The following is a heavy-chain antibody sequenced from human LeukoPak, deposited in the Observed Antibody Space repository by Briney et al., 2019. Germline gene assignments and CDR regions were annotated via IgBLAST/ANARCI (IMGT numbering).Heavy chain of an antibody. D-gene: IGHD6-13*01. V-gene: IGHV3-15*01. CDR1: GFTFSNAW. CDR2: IKSKTDGGTT. CDR3: TTEPDMQQLVEEAFDI. Sequence: PGGSLRLSCAASGFTFSNAWMSWVRQAPGKGLEWVGRIKSKTDGGTTDYAAPVKGRFTISRDDSKNTLYLQMNSLKTEDTAVYYCTTEPDMQQLVEEAFDIWGQGTMVTVSS. J-gene: IGHJ3*02.